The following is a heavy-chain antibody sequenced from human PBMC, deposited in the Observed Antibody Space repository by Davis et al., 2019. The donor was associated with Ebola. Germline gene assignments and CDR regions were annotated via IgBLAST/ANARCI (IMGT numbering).Heavy chain of an antibody. J-gene: IGHJ5*02. CDR2: INPNNGNT. CDR3: ARATYTNYDWFDP. CDR1: GYTFAGYY. V-gene: IGHV1-2*02. Sequence: ASVKVSCKASGYTFAGYYIHWVRQAPGQGLEWMGCINPNNGNTDYAQKFRGRVTMTRDTSISTVYVQLSRLTSDDTAVYFCARATYTNYDWFDPWGQGTLVTVPS. D-gene: IGHD4-11*01.